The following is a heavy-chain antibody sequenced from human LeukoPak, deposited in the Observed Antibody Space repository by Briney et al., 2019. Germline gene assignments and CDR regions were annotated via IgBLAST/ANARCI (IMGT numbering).Heavy chain of an antibody. J-gene: IGHJ6*03. CDR2: ISSSSSTI. CDR3: ARVPKLTAGYYYYMDV. CDR1: GFTFSSYS. Sequence: PGGSLRLSCAASGFTFSSYSMNWVRQAPGKGLEWLSYISSSSSTIYYADSVKGRFTISRDNAKNSLYLQMNSLRAEDTAVYYCARVPKLTAGYYYYMDVWGKGTTVTVSS. D-gene: IGHD1-14*01. V-gene: IGHV3-48*01.